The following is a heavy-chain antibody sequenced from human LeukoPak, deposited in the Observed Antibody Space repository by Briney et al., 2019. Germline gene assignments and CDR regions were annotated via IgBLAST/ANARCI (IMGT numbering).Heavy chain of an antibody. J-gene: IGHJ4*02. CDR1: GFTFSSYG. CDR2: ISYDGSNK. D-gene: IGHD3-3*01. CDR3: AKGITIFGVTDIDY. Sequence: GGSLRLSCAASGFTFSSYGMRWVRQAPGKGLEWVAVISYDGSNKYYADSVKGRFTISRDNSKNTLYLQMNRLRAEDTAVYYCAKGITIFGVTDIDYWGQGTLVTVSS. V-gene: IGHV3-30*18.